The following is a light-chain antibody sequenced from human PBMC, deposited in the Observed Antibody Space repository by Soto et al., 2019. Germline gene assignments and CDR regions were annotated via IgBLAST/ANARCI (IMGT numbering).Light chain of an antibody. CDR3: CSCGGSSIVV. J-gene: IGLJ2*01. CDR1: SSDVGSYNL. V-gene: IGLV2-23*01. CDR2: EGS. Sequence: QSALTQPASVSGSPGQSITISCTGTSSDVGSYNLVSWYQQHPGKAPKLMIYEGSKRPSGVSNRFSGSKSGNTASLTISGLEAEEEAYYYCCSCGGSSIVVFGGGTKLTVL.